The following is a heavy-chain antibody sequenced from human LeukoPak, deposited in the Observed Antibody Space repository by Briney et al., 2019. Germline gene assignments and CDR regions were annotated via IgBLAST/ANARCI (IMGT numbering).Heavy chain of an antibody. CDR2: ISSSSSYI. CDR3: ARGIDYYGSGGRRGAFDI. V-gene: IGHV3-21*01. J-gene: IGHJ3*02. Sequence: PGGSLRLSCAASGFTFSSYSMNWVRQAPGKGLEWVSSISSSSSYIYYADSVKGRFTISRDNAKNSLYLQMNSLRAEDTAVYYCARGIDYYGSGGRRGAFDIWGQGTMVTVSS. CDR1: GFTFSSYS. D-gene: IGHD3-10*01.